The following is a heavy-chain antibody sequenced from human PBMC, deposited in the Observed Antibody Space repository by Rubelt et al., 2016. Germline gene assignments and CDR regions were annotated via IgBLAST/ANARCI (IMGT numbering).Heavy chain of an antibody. D-gene: IGHD6-13*01. CDR3: ARNLIAAAGYGDY. CDR2: IYHSGST. J-gene: IGHJ4*02. Sequence: SGPGLVKPSETLSLTCTVSGYSISSGYYWGWIRQPPGKGLEWIGSIYHSGSTYYNPSLKSRVTISVDTSKNQFSLKLSSVTAADTAVYYCARNLIAAAGYGDYWGQGTLVTVSS. V-gene: IGHV4-38-2*02. CDR1: GYSISSGYY.